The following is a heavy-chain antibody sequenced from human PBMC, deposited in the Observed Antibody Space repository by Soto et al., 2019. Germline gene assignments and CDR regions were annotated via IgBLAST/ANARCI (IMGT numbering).Heavy chain of an antibody. CDR1: GGSFSGYY. V-gene: IGHV4-34*01. D-gene: IGHD3-10*01. J-gene: IGHJ4*02. CDR3: ARIWFPYFDY. Sequence: SETLSLNCAVYGGSFSGYYWSWIRQPPGKGLEWIGEINHSGSTNYNPSLKSRVTISVDTSKNQFSLKLSSVTAADTAVYYCARIWFPYFDYWGQGTLVTVSS. CDR2: INHSGST.